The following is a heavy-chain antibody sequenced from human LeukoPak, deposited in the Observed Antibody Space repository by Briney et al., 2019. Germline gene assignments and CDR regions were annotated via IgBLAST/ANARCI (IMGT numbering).Heavy chain of an antibody. CDR2: INSDGTST. Sequence: GGSLTLSCAASGFTFSNYWMHWVRQAPGKGLVWVSRINSDGTSTGYADSVKGRFTVSRDNAKKTLYLQMNSLRAEDTAVYYCARDVGNFDYWGQGTLVTVSS. CDR1: GFTFSNYW. J-gene: IGHJ4*02. CDR3: ARDVGNFDY. V-gene: IGHV3-74*01.